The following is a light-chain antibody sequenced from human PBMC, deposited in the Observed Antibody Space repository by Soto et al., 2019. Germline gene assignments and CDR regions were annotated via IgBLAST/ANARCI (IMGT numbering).Light chain of an antibody. V-gene: IGKV3-20*01. CDR1: QSVSSSY. Sequence: EIVLTQSPGTLSLSPGERATLSCRASQSVSSSYLAWYRQKPGQAPRLLIYGVSSRATGIPDRFSGSGAGTDFTLTISRLEPEDFAVYYCQQYGDSPLTFGGGTKVDIK. J-gene: IGKJ4*01. CDR3: QQYGDSPLT. CDR2: GVS.